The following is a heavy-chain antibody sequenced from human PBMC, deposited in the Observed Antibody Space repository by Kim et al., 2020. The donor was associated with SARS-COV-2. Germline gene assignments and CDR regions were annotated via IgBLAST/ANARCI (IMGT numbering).Heavy chain of an antibody. D-gene: IGHD2-15*01. CDR3: ARLRVVVLTPIAIGY. Sequence: SETLSLTCTVSGGSISSSSYYWGWIRQPPGKGLEWIGSIYYSGSTYYNPSLKSRVTISVDTSKNQFSLKLSSVTAADTAVYYCARLRVVVLTPIAIGYWGQGTLVTVSS. V-gene: IGHV4-39*01. CDR1: GGSISSSSYY. CDR2: IYYSGST. J-gene: IGHJ4*02.